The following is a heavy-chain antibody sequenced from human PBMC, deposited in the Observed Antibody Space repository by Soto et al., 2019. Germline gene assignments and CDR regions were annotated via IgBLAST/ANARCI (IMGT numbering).Heavy chain of an antibody. V-gene: IGHV1-18*01. CDR1: GYIFVNYG. Sequence: QVQLVQSGXEVXXPGASVKVSCKASGYIFVNYGIAWVRQAPGQGLEWMGWISPYTGNTHSATKVQGRLTMTTDTSPSTAYMDLGSLTSDDTAVYYCVMVDNYVTPTPQDVWGQGTTVTVSS. CDR2: ISPYTGNT. CDR3: VMVDNYVTPTPQDV. D-gene: IGHD3-16*01. J-gene: IGHJ6*02.